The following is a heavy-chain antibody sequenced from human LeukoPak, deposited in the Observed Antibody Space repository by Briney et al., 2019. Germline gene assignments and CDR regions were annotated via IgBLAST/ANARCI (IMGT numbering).Heavy chain of an antibody. CDR1: GFTFSSYA. CDR3: AKVQGFTFDY. J-gene: IGHJ4*02. V-gene: IGHV3-23*01. CDR2: ISGSGGST. Sequence: GGSLRLSCAASGFTFSSYAMSWVRQVPGKGLEWVSGISGSGGSTYYADSVKGRFTISRDNSKKTLYLQMDSLRAEDTAVYYCAKVQGFTFDYWGQGTLVTVSS.